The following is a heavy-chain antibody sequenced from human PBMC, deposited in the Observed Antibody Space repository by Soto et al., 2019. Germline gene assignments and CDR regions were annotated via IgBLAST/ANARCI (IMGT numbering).Heavy chain of an antibody. Sequence: QITLKESGPTLVKPTQTLTLTCTFSGFSLSTSAVGVCWIRQPPGKALEWLALIYWDDDKRYNPSLKSRLTITKDTSKNQVVLTMTNMDPVDTATYYCAHSQVMNTVTYFAYWGQGTLVTVS. CDR1: GFSLSTSAVG. V-gene: IGHV2-5*02. D-gene: IGHD4-4*01. J-gene: IGHJ4*02. CDR2: IYWDDDK. CDR3: AHSQVMNTVTYFAY.